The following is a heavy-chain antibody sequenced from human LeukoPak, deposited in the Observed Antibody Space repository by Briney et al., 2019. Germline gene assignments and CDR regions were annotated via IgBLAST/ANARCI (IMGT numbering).Heavy chain of an antibody. Sequence: SETLSLTCTVSGGSISSYYWSWIRQPPGKGLEWIGYIYTSGSTNYNPSLKSRVTISVDTSKNQFSPKLSSVTAADTAVYYCARLAVDFWSGSLYYYYYMDVWGKGTTVTVSS. CDR3: ARLAVDFWSGSLYYYYYMDV. D-gene: IGHD3-3*01. CDR1: GGSISSYY. J-gene: IGHJ6*03. V-gene: IGHV4-4*09. CDR2: IYTSGST.